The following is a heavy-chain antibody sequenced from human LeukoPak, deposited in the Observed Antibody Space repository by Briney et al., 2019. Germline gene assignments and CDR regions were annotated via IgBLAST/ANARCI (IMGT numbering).Heavy chain of an antibody. V-gene: IGHV3-30*04. Sequence: GGSLRLSCAASGFTFSSHAMHWVRQAPGKGLEWVAVISYDGSNKYYTDSVKGRFTISRDNSKNTLYLQMNSLRAEDTAVYYCARWASPVRAYCFDYWGQGTLVTVSS. CDR1: GFTFSSHA. CDR2: ISYDGSNK. D-gene: IGHD4-17*01. J-gene: IGHJ4*02. CDR3: ARWASPVRAYCFDY.